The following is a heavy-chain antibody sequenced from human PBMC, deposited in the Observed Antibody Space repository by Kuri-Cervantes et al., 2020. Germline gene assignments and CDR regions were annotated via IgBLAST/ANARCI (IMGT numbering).Heavy chain of an antibody. Sequence: ASVKVSCKASGYTFSNYYMHWVRQAPGQGLEWMGIINPSGGRASYTQNFQGRVTMTRDTFTSTVYMELSSLRSEDTAVYYCARAQIGYCSGGSCYYLYYYYGMDVWGQGTTVTVSS. CDR2: INPSGGRA. D-gene: IGHD2-15*01. V-gene: IGHV1-46*01. J-gene: IGHJ6*02. CDR1: GYTFSNYY. CDR3: ARAQIGYCSGGSCYYLYYYYGMDV.